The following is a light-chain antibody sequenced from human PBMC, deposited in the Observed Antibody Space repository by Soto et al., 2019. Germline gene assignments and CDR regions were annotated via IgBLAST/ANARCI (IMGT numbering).Light chain of an antibody. V-gene: IGKV3-20*01. J-gene: IGKJ1*01. CDR3: EQYGSSPRT. Sequence: EIVLTQSPGTLSLSPGERATLSCRASQSINSNYLAWYQQDPGQAPRLLIYGASSRATGIPDRFSGSGSGTDFTLTISRLEPEDCAVYYCEQYGSSPRTFGQGTMVEIK. CDR2: GAS. CDR1: QSINSNY.